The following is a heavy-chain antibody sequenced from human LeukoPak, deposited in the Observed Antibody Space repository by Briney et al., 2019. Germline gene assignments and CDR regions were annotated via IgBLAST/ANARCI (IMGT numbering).Heavy chain of an antibody. V-gene: IGHV1-2*02. D-gene: IGHD4/OR15-4a*01. CDR2: INPNSGGT. CDR1: GYTFTGYY. J-gene: IGHJ6*03. CDR3: ARDLWTMDEYYMDV. Sequence: ASVKVSCKASGYTFTGYYMHWVRQAPGQGLEWMGWINPNSGGTNYAQKFQGRVTMTRDTSISTAYMELSRLRSDDTAVYYCARDLWTMDEYYMDVWGKGTTVTVSS.